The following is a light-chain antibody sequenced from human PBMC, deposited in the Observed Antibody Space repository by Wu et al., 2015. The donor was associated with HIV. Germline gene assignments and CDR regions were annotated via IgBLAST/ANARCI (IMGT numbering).Light chain of an antibody. CDR1: QSVSSSY. J-gene: IGKJ1*01. Sequence: EIVMTLSPATLSVSPGERATLSCRASQSVSSSYLAWYQQKPGQAPRLLIYGASSRATGIPDRFSGSGSGTDFTLTISRLEPEDFAVYYCQQYGSSYWTFGQGTKVEIK. V-gene: IGKV3-20*01. CDR2: GAS. CDR3: QQYGSSYWT.